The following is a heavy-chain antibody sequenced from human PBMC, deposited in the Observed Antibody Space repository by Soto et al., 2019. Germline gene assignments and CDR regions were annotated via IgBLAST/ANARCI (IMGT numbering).Heavy chain of an antibody. Sequence: GGSLRLSCAASGFTFSSYAMHWVRQAPGKGLEWVAVISYDGSNKYYADSVKGRFTISRDNSKNTLYLQMNSLRAEDTAVYYCAREVEDIVLVPAAGAGYYYGMDVWGQGTTVTVSS. J-gene: IGHJ6*02. D-gene: IGHD2-2*01. V-gene: IGHV3-30-3*01. CDR3: AREVEDIVLVPAAGAGYYYGMDV. CDR1: GFTFSSYA. CDR2: ISYDGSNK.